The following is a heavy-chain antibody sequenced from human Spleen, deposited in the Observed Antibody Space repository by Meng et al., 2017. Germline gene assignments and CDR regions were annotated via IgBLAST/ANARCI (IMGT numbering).Heavy chain of an antibody. J-gene: IGHJ2*01. Sequence: ASVKVSCKALGGIFSNYVIGWVRQAPGQGLEWMGIINPSGGSTTYAQRFQGRVTMTRDTSTSTVYMELSSLIFEDTAVYYCARGDGYNQHWYFDLWGRGTLVTVSS. CDR3: ARGDGYNQHWYFDL. V-gene: IGHV1-46*01. D-gene: IGHD5-24*01. CDR1: GGIFSNYV. CDR2: INPSGGST.